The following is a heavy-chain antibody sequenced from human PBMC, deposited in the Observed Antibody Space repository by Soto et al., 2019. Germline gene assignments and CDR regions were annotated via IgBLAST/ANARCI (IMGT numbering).Heavy chain of an antibody. J-gene: IGHJ4*02. CDR3: ARGHGRHFDY. CDR2: INHSGST. CDR1: GGSFSGYY. Sequence: SETLSLTCAVYGGSFSGYYWSWIRQPPGKGLEWIGEINHSGSTNYNPSLKSRVTISVDTSKNQFSLKLSSVTAADTAVYYFARGHGRHFDYSGQGTLVTVSS. V-gene: IGHV4-34*01.